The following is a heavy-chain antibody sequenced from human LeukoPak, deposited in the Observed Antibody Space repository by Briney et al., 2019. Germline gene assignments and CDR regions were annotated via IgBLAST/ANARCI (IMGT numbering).Heavy chain of an antibody. Sequence: GGSLRLSCAASGFTFSSYSMNWVRQAPGKGLEWVSSISSSSSYIYYADSVKGRFTISRDNAKNSLYLQMNSLRAEDTAAHYCARDQGGVGAPFDYWGQGTLVTVSS. J-gene: IGHJ4*02. CDR3: ARDQGGVGAPFDY. CDR2: ISSSSSYI. CDR1: GFTFSSYS. V-gene: IGHV3-21*01. D-gene: IGHD1-26*01.